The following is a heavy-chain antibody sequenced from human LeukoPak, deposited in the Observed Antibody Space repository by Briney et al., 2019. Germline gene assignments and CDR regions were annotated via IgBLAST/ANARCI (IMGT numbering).Heavy chain of an antibody. J-gene: IGHJ4*02. CDR1: GFTFSSYW. CDR3: ARLEGRGGNGDRSYFDY. V-gene: IGHV3-7*01. CDR2: LKHDGSEM. D-gene: IGHD4-17*01. Sequence: RSGGSLRLSCAASGFTFSSYWMSWVRQAPGKGLEWVANLKHDGSEMYYVDSVKGRFTISRDNGKKSLYLQMNSLRAEDTAVYYCARLEGRGGNGDRSYFDYWGQGTLVTVSS.